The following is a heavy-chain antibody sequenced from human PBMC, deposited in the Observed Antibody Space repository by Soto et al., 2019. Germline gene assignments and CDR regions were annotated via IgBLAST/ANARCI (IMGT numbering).Heavy chain of an antibody. CDR2: ILVAGSQ. CDR3: AKATATGGGAFGI. J-gene: IGHJ3*02. D-gene: IGHD2-8*02. CDR1: GFICSSYD. V-gene: IGHV3-23*01. Sequence: PGGSLRLSCAVSGFICSSYDMSWVRQAPGKGLAWVSTILVAGSQHYEDSVQGRFTISRDTSKNTVFLYMNSLTAGDTAVYYCAKATATGGGAFGIYGQGTMVTVSS.